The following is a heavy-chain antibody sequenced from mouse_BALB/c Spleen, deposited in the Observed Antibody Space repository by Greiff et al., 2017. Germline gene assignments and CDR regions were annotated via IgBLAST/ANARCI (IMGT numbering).Heavy chain of an antibody. J-gene: IGHJ4*01. CDR1: GYNFTSYW. CDR2: IYPGSGST. CDR3: AREGYAMDY. Sequence: VQLQQSGAELVKPGTSVKLSCKASGYNFTSYWINWVKLRPGQGLEWIGDIYPGSGSTNYNEKFKSKATLTVDTSSSTAYMQLSSLASEDSALYYCAREGYAMDYWGQGTSVTVSS. V-gene: IGHV1-55*01.